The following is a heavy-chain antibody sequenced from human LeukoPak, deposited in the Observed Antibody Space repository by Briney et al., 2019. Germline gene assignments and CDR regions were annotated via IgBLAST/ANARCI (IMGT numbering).Heavy chain of an antibody. D-gene: IGHD6-13*01. CDR3: ARDFAERIAAVGSGAFDI. J-gene: IGHJ3*02. Sequence: GGSLRLSCAASGFTFSSYGVHWVRQAPGKGLEWVAVIWLDGSDKYYADSVKGRFTISRDNSKNTLYLQMNSLRAEDTAVYYCARDFAERIAAVGSGAFDIWGQGTMVTVSS. CDR1: GFTFSSYG. V-gene: IGHV3-33*01. CDR2: IWLDGSDK.